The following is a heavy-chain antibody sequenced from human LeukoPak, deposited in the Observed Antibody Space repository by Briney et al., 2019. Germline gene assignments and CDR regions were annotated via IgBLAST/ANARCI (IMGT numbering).Heavy chain of an antibody. CDR3: ARVLAMVRGVIDY. D-gene: IGHD3-10*01. J-gene: IGHJ4*02. CDR2: ISWNSGSI. V-gene: IGHV3-9*01. CDR1: GFTFDDYA. Sequence: GGSLRLSCAASGFTFDDYAMHWVRQAPGKGLEWVSGISWNSGSIGYAASVKGRFTIPRDNAKNSLYLQMNSLRAEDTAVYYCARVLAMVRGVIDYWGQGTLVTVSS.